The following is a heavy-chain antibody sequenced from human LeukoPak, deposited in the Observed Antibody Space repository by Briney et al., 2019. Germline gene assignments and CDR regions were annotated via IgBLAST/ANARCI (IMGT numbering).Heavy chain of an antibody. CDR3: AKHQDY. CDR2: ISYDGSNK. CDR1: GFTFSSYG. Sequence: GGSLRLSCAASGFTFSSYGMHWARQAPGKGLEWVAVISYDGSNKYYADSVKGRFTISRDNSKNTLYLQMNSLRAEDTAVYYCAKHQDYWGQGTLVTVSS. V-gene: IGHV3-30*18. J-gene: IGHJ4*02.